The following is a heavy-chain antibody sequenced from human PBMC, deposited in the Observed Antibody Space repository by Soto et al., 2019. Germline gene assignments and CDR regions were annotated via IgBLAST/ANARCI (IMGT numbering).Heavy chain of an antibody. CDR2: IIPIFGTA. D-gene: IGHD3-22*01. V-gene: IGHV1-69*13. J-gene: IGHJ6*02. Sequence: SVKVSCKASGGTFSSYAISWVRQAPGQGLEWMGGIIPIFGTANYAQKFQGRVTITADESTSTAYMELSSLRSEDTAVYYCARDNLNYYDSSGYYPYYYYGMDVWGQGTTVTVS. CDR1: GGTFSSYA. CDR3: ARDNLNYYDSSGYYPYYYYGMDV.